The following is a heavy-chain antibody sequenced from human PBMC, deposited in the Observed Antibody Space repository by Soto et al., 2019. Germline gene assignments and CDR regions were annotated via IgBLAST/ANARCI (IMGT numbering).Heavy chain of an antibody. CDR1: GFNFNTYS. V-gene: IGHV3-21*01. CDR3: AGERSALPGARDAMDV. D-gene: IGHD1-26*01. Sequence: PWGSLRLSCAASGFNFNTYSMNWVRQAPGKGLEWVSFISTSGGYKYYADSVRGRFTIPRDNAKKSVYLEMNSLTADDTAVYYCAGERSALPGARDAMDVWGQGTTVTVSS. CDR2: ISTSGGYK. J-gene: IGHJ6*02.